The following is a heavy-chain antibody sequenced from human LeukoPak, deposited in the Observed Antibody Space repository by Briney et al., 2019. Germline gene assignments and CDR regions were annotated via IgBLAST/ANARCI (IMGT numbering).Heavy chain of an antibody. V-gene: IGHV4-34*01. CDR1: GGSFSGYY. CDR3: ARISNWNDGYFDY. J-gene: IGHJ4*02. D-gene: IGHD1-1*01. Sequence: SETLSLTCAVYGGSFSGYYWSWIRQPPGKGLEWIGEINHSGSTNYNPSLKSRVTISVDTSKNQFSLKLSSVTAADTAVYYCARISNWNDGYFDYWGQGTLVFVSS. CDR2: INHSGST.